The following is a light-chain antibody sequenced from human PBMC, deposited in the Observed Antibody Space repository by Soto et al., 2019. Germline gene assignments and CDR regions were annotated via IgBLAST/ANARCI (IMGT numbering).Light chain of an antibody. Sequence: IVMSQSPATLSVSTGERATLSCRASERVSSNLAWYQQKPGQAPRLLLYATSTRAMGIPARFRGSGSGTEFTLTISSLEPEDFAVYYCQQRSNWPLITFGQVTRLEI. CDR1: ERVSSN. V-gene: IGKV3D-15*01. CDR2: ATS. CDR3: QQRSNWPLIT. J-gene: IGKJ5*01.